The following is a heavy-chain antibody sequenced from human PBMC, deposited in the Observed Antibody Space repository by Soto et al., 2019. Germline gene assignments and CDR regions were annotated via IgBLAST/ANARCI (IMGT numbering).Heavy chain of an antibody. CDR3: ARSYSGDDSPLDF. CDR2: IYDSGRN. Sequence: SETLSLTCAVSGYTISRGYHWGWIRQPPGQNLQWIGRIYDSGRNYYNPSLESRVIISADTSKNEFSLKLSSVTAADTAIYYCARSYSGDDSPLDFWGPGTLVTVSS. D-gene: IGHD5-12*01. CDR1: GYTISRGYH. V-gene: IGHV4-38-2*01. J-gene: IGHJ4*02.